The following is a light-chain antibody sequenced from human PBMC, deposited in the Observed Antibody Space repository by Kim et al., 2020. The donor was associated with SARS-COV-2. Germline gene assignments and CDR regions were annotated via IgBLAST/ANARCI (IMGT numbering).Light chain of an antibody. CDR2: GTA. CDR3: QQYQEWPLT. J-gene: IGKJ4*01. V-gene: IGKV3-15*01. CDR1: QTVTSN. Sequence: VSPGEEAALSCRASQTVTSNLACYQQKFGQPPRLLLYGTATRATGIPDRFSGSGFGTEFTLTISSLQSEDFALYYCQQYQEWPLTFGGGTKVEIK.